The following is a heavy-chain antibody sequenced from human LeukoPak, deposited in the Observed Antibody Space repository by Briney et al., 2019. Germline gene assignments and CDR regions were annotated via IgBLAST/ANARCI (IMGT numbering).Heavy chain of an antibody. CDR3: TTRFRGVTNPDLDY. D-gene: IGHD3-10*01. J-gene: IGHJ4*02. Sequence: GGSLRLSCAASGFTFSNAWMSWVRQAPGKGLGWVGRIKSKTDGGTTDYTAPVKGRFTISRDDSKNTLYLQMNSLKTEDTAVYYCTTRFRGVTNPDLDYWGQGTLVTVSS. CDR2: IKSKTDGGTT. V-gene: IGHV3-15*01. CDR1: GFTFSNAW.